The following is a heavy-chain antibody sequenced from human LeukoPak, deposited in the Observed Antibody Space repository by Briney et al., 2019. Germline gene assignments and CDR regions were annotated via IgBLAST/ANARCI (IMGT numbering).Heavy chain of an antibody. CDR2: IYYSGST. CDR3: ASGDNDPLFDY. CDR1: GGSISSGGYY. D-gene: IGHD1-1*01. J-gene: IGHJ4*02. V-gene: IGHV4-31*03. Sequence: PSEALSLTCTVSGGSISSGGYYWSWIRQHPGKGLEWIGSIYYSGSTNYNPSLQGRVTISLDTSRNQFSLKLSSVTAADTAVYYCASGDNDPLFDYWGQGTLVTVSS.